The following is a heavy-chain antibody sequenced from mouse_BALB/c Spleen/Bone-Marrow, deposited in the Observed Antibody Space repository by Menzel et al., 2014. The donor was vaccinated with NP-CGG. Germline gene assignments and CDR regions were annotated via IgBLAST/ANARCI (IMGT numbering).Heavy chain of an antibody. Sequence: QLQESGAELVKPGASVKLSCTASGFNIKDTYMHWVKQRPEQGLEWIGRIDPANGNTKYDPKFQDKATITADTSSNTAYLQLSSLTSEDTAVYYCANYYYGYYFDYWGQGTTLTVSS. J-gene: IGHJ2*01. V-gene: IGHV14-3*02. D-gene: IGHD1-1*01. CDR1: GFNIKDTY. CDR2: IDPANGNT. CDR3: ANYYYGYYFDY.